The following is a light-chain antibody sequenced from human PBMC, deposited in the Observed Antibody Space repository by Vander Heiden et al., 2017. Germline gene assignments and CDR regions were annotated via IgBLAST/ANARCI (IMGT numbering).Light chain of an antibody. CDR3: QAWDSSVI. V-gene: IGLV3-1*01. Sequence: YELTQPPSVSVSPGQTASITCSGYKLEDKYTSWYQQKPGQSPILVIDRDTKRPSGIPDRFSGSNSGDTATLTISGTQAMDEADYYCQAWDSSVIFGGGTKLTVL. J-gene: IGLJ2*01. CDR2: RDT. CDR1: KLEDKY.